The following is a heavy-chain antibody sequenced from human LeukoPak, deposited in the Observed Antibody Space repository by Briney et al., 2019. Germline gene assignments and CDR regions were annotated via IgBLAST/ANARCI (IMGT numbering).Heavy chain of an antibody. CDR1: GFTFSSYS. D-gene: IGHD2-15*01. V-gene: IGHV3-48*01. CDR3: AREGAYCSGGSCYYNYFDY. J-gene: IGHJ4*02. CDR2: ISSSSSTI. Sequence: PGGSLRLSCAASGFTFSSYSMNWVRQAPGKGLEWVSYISSSSSTIYYADPVKGRFTISRDNAKNSLYLQMNSLRAEDTAVYYCAREGAYCSGGSCYYNYFDYWGQGTLVTVSS.